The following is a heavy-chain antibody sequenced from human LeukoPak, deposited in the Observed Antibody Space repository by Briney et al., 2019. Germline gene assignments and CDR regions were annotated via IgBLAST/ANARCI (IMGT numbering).Heavy chain of an antibody. Sequence: GGSLRLSCAASGFTFSSYEMNWVRQAPGRGLEWVSYISSSGSTIDYAGSLKGRFTISRDNAKNSLYLQMNSLRAEDTAVYYCAELGITMIGGVWGKGTTVTISS. V-gene: IGHV3-48*03. J-gene: IGHJ6*04. CDR1: GFTFSSYE. CDR3: AELGITMIGGV. D-gene: IGHD3-10*02. CDR2: ISSSGSTI.